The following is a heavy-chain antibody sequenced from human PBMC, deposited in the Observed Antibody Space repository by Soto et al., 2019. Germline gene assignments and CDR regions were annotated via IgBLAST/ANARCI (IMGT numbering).Heavy chain of an antibody. Sequence: QLQLQESGPGLVKPSQTLSLACTVSGGSFSSGGYYWSWLRQLPGKGLEWIGYIYYSGSTYSNPSLKSRFTISPDTSKNQFSLKLSSVTAADTAVYYCARATSFSGHHGYWGQGTLVTVSS. J-gene: IGHJ4*02. CDR1: GGSFSSGGYY. CDR3: ARATSFSGHHGY. V-gene: IGHV4-31*03. CDR2: IYYSGST. D-gene: IGHD2-8*02.